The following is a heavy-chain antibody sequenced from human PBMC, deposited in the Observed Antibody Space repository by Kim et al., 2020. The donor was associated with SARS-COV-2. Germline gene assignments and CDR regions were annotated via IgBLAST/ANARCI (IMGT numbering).Heavy chain of an antibody. CDR3: ARHCYGDYEFDY. J-gene: IGHJ4*02. Sequence: RSSPSFQGQVTISADKSISTAYLQWSSLKASDTAMYYCARHCYGDYEFDYWGQGTLVTVSS. V-gene: IGHV5-51*01. D-gene: IGHD4-17*01.